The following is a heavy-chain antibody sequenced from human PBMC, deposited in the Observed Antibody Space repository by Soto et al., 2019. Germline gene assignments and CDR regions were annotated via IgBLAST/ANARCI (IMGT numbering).Heavy chain of an antibody. D-gene: IGHD3-10*01. Sequence: GGSLRLSCAASGFTVSSNYMSWVRQAPGKGLEWVSVIYSGGSTYYADSVKGRFTISRDNSKNTLYLQMNSLRAEDTAVYYCTGATPGQAAFDIWGQGTMVTVSS. J-gene: IGHJ3*02. CDR3: TGATPGQAAFDI. CDR2: IYSGGST. V-gene: IGHV3-66*01. CDR1: GFTVSSNY.